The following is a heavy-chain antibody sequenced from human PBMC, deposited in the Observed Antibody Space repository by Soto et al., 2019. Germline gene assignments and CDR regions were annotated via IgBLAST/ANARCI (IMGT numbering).Heavy chain of an antibody. Sequence: QVQLVQSGAEVKKPGSSVKVSCKASGGTFSSYTISWVRQAPGQGLEWMGRIIPILGIANYAQKFQGRVTITADKSTSTAYMELSSLRSEYTAVYYCAREGTAMVTGYWGQGTLVTVSS. CDR1: GGTFSSYT. V-gene: IGHV1-69*08. J-gene: IGHJ4*02. CDR2: IIPILGIA. D-gene: IGHD5-18*01. CDR3: AREGTAMVTGY.